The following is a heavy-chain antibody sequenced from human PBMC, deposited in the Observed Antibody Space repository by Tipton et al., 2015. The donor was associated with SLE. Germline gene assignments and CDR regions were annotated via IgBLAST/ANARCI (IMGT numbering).Heavy chain of an antibody. CDR1: GFTFDDYA. V-gene: IGHV3-9*01. CDR3: AKGGDGGACDI. CDR2: ISWNSGSI. Sequence: SLRLSCAASGFTFDDYAMHWVRQAPGKGLEWVSGISWNSGSIGYADSVKGRFTISRDNAKNSLYLQMNSLRAEDTALYYCAKGGDGGACDIWGQGTMVTVSS. D-gene: IGHD3-10*01. J-gene: IGHJ3*02.